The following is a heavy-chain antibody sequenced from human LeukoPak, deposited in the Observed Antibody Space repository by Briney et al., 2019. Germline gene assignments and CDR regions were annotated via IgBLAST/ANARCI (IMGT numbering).Heavy chain of an antibody. V-gene: IGHV1-18*01. CDR1: GYTFTSYG. D-gene: IGHD6-19*01. CDR3: ARTSRIAVAGTGAFDI. Sequence: ASVKVSCKASGYTFTSYGISWVRQAPGQGLEWMGWISAYNGNTNYAQKLQGRVTMTTDTSTSTAYMELWSLRSDDTAVYYCARTSRIAVAGTGAFDIWGQGTMVTVSS. J-gene: IGHJ3*02. CDR2: ISAYNGNT.